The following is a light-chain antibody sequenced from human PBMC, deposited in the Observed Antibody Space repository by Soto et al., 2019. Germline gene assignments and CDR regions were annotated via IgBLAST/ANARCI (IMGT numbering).Light chain of an antibody. CDR2: EVS. CDR3: SSYTACSTRV. CDR1: SSDVGFYNY. Sequence: QSVLTQPASVSGSPGQSIAISCTGSSSDVGFYNYVSWYQQHPGEVPKLIIFEVSNRPSGVSNRFSGSKSGNTASLTISGLQAEDEAAYYCSSYTACSTRVFGTGTKLTVL. V-gene: IGLV2-14*01. J-gene: IGLJ1*01.